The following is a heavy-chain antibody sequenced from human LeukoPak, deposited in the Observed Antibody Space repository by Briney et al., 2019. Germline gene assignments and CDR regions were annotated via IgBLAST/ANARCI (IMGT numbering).Heavy chain of an antibody. CDR3: ATPSGYSSGWYPFDH. CDR1: GFTFSRYW. Sequence: GGSLRLSCAASGFTFSRYWMSWVSQAQGKGLEWVAKIKQDGTENYYVDSVSGRFTVSRDNAKTSLYLQMNSLRAEDTAVYYCATPSGYSSGWYPFDHWGQGTLVTVSS. J-gene: IGHJ4*02. D-gene: IGHD6-19*01. CDR2: IKQDGTEN. V-gene: IGHV3-7*01.